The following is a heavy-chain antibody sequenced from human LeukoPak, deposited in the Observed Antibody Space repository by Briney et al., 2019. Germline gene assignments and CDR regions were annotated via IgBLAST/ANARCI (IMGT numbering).Heavy chain of an antibody. V-gene: IGHV3-11*01. D-gene: IGHD1-26*01. Sequence: GGSLRLSYAASGFTFSDYYMSWIRQAPGKGLEWVSYISSSGSTIYYADSVKGRFTISRDNDKNSLYLQMNSLRAEDAAVYYCARASLPLGYYYYYMDVWGKGTTVTVSS. CDR3: ARASLPLGYYYYYMDV. CDR1: GFTFSDYY. CDR2: ISSSGSTI. J-gene: IGHJ6*03.